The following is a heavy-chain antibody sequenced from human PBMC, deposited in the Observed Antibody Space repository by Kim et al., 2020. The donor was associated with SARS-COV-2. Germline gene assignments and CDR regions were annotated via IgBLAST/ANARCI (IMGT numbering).Heavy chain of an antibody. V-gene: IGHV4-59*01. J-gene: IGHJ4*02. D-gene: IGHD6-13*01. Sequence: SETLSLTCTVSGGSISSYYWSWIRQPPGKGLEWIGYIYYSGSTNYNPSLKSRVTISVDTSKNQFSLKLSSVTAADTAVYYCARGGGSSWYRYYFDYWGQGTLVTVSS. CDR1: GGSISSYY. CDR3: ARGGGSSWYRYYFDY. CDR2: IYYSGST.